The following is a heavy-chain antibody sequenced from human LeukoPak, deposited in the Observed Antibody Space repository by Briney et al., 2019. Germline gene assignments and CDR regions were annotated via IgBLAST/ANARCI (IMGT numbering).Heavy chain of an antibody. CDR1: GXSIGSYY. CDR3: ARRYCSSTSCYPFDP. J-gene: IGHJ5*02. Sequence: PSETLSLTCTVSGXSIGSYYWSWIRQPPGKGLEWIGYIYYSGSTNYNPSLKSRVTISVDTSKNQFSLKLSSVTAADTAVYYCARRYCSSTSCYPFDPWGQGTLVTVSS. V-gene: IGHV4-59*01. D-gene: IGHD2-2*01. CDR2: IYYSGST.